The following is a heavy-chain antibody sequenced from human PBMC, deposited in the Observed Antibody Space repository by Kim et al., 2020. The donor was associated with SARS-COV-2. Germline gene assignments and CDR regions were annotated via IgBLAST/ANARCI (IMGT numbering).Heavy chain of an antibody. D-gene: IGHD3-9*01. Sequence: SETLSLTCTVSGGSISSYYWSWIRQPPGKGLEWIGYIYYSGSTNYNPSLKSRVTISVDTSKNQFSLKLSSVTAADTAVYYCARVYYDILTGYYNYGFDYWGQGTLVTVSS. CDR2: IYYSGST. CDR1: GGSISSYY. V-gene: IGHV4-59*13. CDR3: ARVYYDILTGYYNYGFDY. J-gene: IGHJ4*02.